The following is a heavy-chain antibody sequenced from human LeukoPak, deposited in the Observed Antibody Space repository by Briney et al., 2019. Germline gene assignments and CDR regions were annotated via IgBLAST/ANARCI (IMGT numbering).Heavy chain of an antibody. J-gene: IGHJ4*02. CDR2: IYTSGST. D-gene: IGHD6-19*01. CDR3: AREVGGSIAVAGTRYWDY. CDR1: GGSISSYY. V-gene: IGHV4-4*07. Sequence: SETLSLTCTVSGGSISSYYWSWIPQPAGKGLEWIGRIYTSGSTNYNPSLKSRVTMSVDTSKNQFSLKLSSVTAADTAVYYCAREVGGSIAVAGTRYWDYWGQGTLVTVSS.